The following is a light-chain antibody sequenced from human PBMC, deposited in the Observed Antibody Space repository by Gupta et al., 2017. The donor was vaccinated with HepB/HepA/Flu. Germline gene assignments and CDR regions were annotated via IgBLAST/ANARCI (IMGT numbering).Light chain of an antibody. CDR1: GSDVGGYSF. V-gene: IGLV2-8*01. CDR3: SAYAATNDL. Sequence: QSALTQPPSASGSPGQSVTISCTGTGSDVGGYSFVSWYQQHPGKAPRLIIYEVSKRPPGVPDRFSGSKSGSTASLTVAGLQDEDEADYYCSAYAATNDLFGEGTKLTVL. J-gene: IGLJ3*02. CDR2: EVS.